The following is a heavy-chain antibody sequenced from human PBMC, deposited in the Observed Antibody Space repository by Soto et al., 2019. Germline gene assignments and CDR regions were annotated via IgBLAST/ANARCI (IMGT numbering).Heavy chain of an antibody. CDR3: ARNWMGFRGYSYGSMVAPFDY. J-gene: IGHJ4*02. D-gene: IGHD5-18*01. CDR2: ISAYNGNT. CDR1: GYTFTSYG. V-gene: IGHV1-18*01. Sequence: ASVKVSCKASGYTFTSYGISWVRQAPGQGLEWMGWISAYNGNTNYAQKLQGRVTMTTDTSTNTAYMELRSLTSEDTAVYYCARNWMGFRGYSYGSMVAPFDYWGQGTLVTVSS.